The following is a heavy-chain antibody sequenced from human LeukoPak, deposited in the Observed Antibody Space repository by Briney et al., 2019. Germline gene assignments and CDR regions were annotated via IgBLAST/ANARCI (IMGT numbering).Heavy chain of an antibody. V-gene: IGHV1-3*01. D-gene: IGHD3-10*01. Sequence: ASVKVSCKASGYTFTSYAMHWVRQAPGQRLEWMGWINAGNGNTKYSQKFQGRVTITRDTSASTAYMELSSLRSEDTAVYYCARGRRLLWFGEPNWFDPWGQGTRVTVSS. J-gene: IGHJ5*02. CDR1: GYTFTSYA. CDR3: ARGRRLLWFGEPNWFDP. CDR2: INAGNGNT.